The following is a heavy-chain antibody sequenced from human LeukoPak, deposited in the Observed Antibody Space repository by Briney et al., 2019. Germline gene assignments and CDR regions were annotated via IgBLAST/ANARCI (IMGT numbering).Heavy chain of an antibody. CDR1: GGSFSGYY. D-gene: IGHD5-24*01. Sequence: PSETLSLTCAVYGGSFSGYYWSWIRQPPGKGLEWIGEINHSGSTNYNPSLKSRVTISVDKSKNQFSLKLSSVTAADTAVYYCASSPRRENWFDPWGQGTLVTVSS. J-gene: IGHJ5*02. V-gene: IGHV4-34*01. CDR2: INHSGST. CDR3: ASSPRRENWFDP.